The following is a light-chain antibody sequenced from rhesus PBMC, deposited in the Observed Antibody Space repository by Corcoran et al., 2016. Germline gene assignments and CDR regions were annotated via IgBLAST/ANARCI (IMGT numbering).Light chain of an antibody. CDR1: QTSSSW. J-gene: IGKJ1*01. CDR2: KAS. V-gene: IGKV1-22*01. CDR3: LQYKDTPWT. Sequence: DIQMTQSPSSLSASVGDTVTITCRASQTSSSWVDWYQKKPGKAPKLLISKASTLQSGVPPWFRGVGSGQAFPLSMRSLHPEDPATYYCLQYKDTPWTFGQGTKVEI.